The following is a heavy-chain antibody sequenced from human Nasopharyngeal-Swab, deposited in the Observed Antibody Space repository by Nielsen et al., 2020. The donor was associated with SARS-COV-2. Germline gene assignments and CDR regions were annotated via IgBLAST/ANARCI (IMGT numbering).Heavy chain of an antibody. D-gene: IGHD6-19*01. CDR3: ASVEWLVPY. J-gene: IGHJ4*02. V-gene: IGHV3-30*03. CDR1: GYSFSSYG. Sequence: GQSLKISCAASGYSFSSYGMHWVRQAPGKGLEWVAVISHDGRGNVYADSVKGRFTISRDNSTLYLQMDSLRAEDTAVYYCASVEWLVPYLGQGTLVTVSS. CDR2: ISHDGRGN.